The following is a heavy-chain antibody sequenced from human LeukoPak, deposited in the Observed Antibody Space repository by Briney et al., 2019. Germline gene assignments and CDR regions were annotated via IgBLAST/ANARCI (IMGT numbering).Heavy chain of an antibody. J-gene: IGHJ4*02. V-gene: IGHV5-51*01. CDR2: IYPGDSDT. D-gene: IGHD2-2*01. Sequence: GESLKISCKGSGYSFTSCWIGWVRQMPGKGLEWMGIIYPGDSDTRYSPSFQGQVTISADKSISTAYLQWSSLKASDTAMYYCARPSYCSSTSCPFDYWGQGTLVTVSS. CDR3: ARPSYCSSTSCPFDY. CDR1: GYSFTSCW.